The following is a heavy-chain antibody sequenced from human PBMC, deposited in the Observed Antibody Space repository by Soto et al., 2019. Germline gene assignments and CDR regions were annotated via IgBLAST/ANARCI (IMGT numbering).Heavy chain of an antibody. CDR1: GFTFGDYA. CDR3: TRVVPAAMRYYYYGMDV. J-gene: IGHJ6*02. Sequence: GSLRLSCTASGFTFGDYAMSWFRQAPGKGLEWVGFIRSKAYGGTTEYAASVKGRFTISRDDSKSIAYLQMNSLKTEDTAVYYCTRVVPAAMRYYYYGMDVWGQGTTVTVSS. D-gene: IGHD2-2*01. V-gene: IGHV3-49*03. CDR2: IRSKAYGGTT.